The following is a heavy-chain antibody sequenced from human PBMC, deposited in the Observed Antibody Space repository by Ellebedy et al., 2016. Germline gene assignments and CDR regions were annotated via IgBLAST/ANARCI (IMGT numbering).Heavy chain of an antibody. CDR2: VSYDGSER. V-gene: IGHV3-30*04. J-gene: IGHJ4*02. CDR1: GFTFIDYP. Sequence: GESLKISXAASGFTFIDYPLHWVRQAPGKGLEWVAVVSYDGSERYYADSVKGRFTISRDDSKNTLYLQMDSLRPEDTSVYYCARGLYDTSGSGHPPQPFDYWGQGTMVAVSS. CDR3: ARGLYDTSGSGHPPQPFDY. D-gene: IGHD3-22*01.